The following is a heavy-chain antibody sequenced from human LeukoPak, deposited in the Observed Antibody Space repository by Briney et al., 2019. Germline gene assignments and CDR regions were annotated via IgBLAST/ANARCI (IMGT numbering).Heavy chain of an antibody. D-gene: IGHD1-1*01. CDR1: GFTFSEYY. CDR3: ARNWNGPDY. V-gene: IGHV3-11*04. Sequence: GGSLRLSCGASGFTFSEYYMNWIRQAPGKGLEWVSYISSTGSTKYYADSVKGRFTISRDNAKNSLYLQMNSLRVEDTAVYYCARNWNGPDYWGLGTLVTVSS. CDR2: ISSTGSTK. J-gene: IGHJ4*02.